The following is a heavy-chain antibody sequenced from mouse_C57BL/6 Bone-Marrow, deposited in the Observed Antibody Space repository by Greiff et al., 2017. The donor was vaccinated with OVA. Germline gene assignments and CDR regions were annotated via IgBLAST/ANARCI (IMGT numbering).Heavy chain of an antibody. Sequence: VQLKESGPELVKPGASVKISCKASGYSFTGYYMNWVKQSPEKSLEWIGEINPSTGGTTYNQKFKAKATLTVDKSSSTAYMQLKSLTSEDSAVYYCASPRQLRLRTHFNYWGQGTTLTVSS. D-gene: IGHD3-2*02. V-gene: IGHV1-42*01. J-gene: IGHJ2*01. CDR1: GYSFTGYY. CDR3: ASPRQLRLRTHFNY. CDR2: INPSTGGT.